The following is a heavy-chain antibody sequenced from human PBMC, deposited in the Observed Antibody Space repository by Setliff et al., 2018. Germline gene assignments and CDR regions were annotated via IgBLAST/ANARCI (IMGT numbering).Heavy chain of an antibody. J-gene: IGHJ4*02. CDR1: GYSIITGYY. CDR2: LHRVGTF. V-gene: IGHV4-38-2*02. D-gene: IGHD5-18*01. Sequence: SETLSLTCSVSGYSIITGYYWAWIRRLPGRGLEWIGSLHRVGTFFYNPSLVSRATLSLDTSRNQFSLMLTSVTAADTAIYYCAGRPQNTPMGPCDYWGQGTLVTVSS. CDR3: AGRPQNTPMGPCDY.